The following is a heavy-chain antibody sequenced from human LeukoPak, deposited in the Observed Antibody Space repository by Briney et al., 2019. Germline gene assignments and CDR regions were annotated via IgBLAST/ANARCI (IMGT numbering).Heavy chain of an antibody. CDR2: INHSGST. D-gene: IGHD6-19*01. CDR1: GGSFSGYY. J-gene: IGHJ6*03. CDR3: ASFSGADLYYYYYMDV. V-gene: IGHV4-34*01. Sequence: PSETLSLTCAVYGGSFSGYYWSWIRQPPGKGLEWMGEINHSGSTNYNPSLKSRVTISVDTSKNQFSLKLSSVTAADTAVYYCASFSGADLYYYYYMDVWGKGTTVTVSS.